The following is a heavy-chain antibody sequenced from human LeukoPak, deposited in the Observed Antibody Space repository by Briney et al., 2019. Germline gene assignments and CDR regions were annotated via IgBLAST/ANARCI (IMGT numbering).Heavy chain of an antibody. CDR1: GYTFIGYF. CDR3: ARAFLIAAHDY. V-gene: IGHV1-2*02. Sequence: ASVKVSCKASGYTFIGYFIHWVRQAPGQGLEWMGWINPNRGGTNYAQKFQGRVTMTRDTSISTAYMELSRLRSDDTAVYYCARAFLIAAHDYWGQGTLVTVSS. D-gene: IGHD6-6*01. J-gene: IGHJ4*02. CDR2: INPNRGGT.